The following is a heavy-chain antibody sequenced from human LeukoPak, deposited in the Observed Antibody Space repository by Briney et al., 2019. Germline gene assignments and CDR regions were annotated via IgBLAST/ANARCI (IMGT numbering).Heavy chain of an antibody. J-gene: IGHJ1*01. CDR3: ARGGPDLAREYFQY. CDR1: GGSISSYY. V-gene: IGHV4-59*12. CDR2: IYYTGTT. Sequence: SETLSLTCTVSGGSISSYYWSWIRQPPGKGLEWIGYIYYTGTTYYNPSLKSRLTMSVDASRNQFFLNLSSVTAADTAVYYCARGGPDLAREYFQYWGQGTLVTVS. D-gene: IGHD5-12*01.